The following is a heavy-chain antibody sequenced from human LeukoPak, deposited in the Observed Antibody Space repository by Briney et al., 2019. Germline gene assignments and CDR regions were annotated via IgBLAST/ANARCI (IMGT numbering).Heavy chain of an antibody. J-gene: IGHJ5*02. D-gene: IGHD5-24*01. CDR3: ARDLIEMALTPGFDP. Sequence: PGGSLRLSCVASGFTFGKYWMSWVRQAPGKGLEWVANIKLDGSEKNYVDSVKGRFTISRDNSKNTLYLQMNSLRAEDTAVYYCARDLIEMALTPGFDPWGQGTLVTVSS. CDR1: GFTFGKYW. V-gene: IGHV3-7*01. CDR2: IKLDGSEK.